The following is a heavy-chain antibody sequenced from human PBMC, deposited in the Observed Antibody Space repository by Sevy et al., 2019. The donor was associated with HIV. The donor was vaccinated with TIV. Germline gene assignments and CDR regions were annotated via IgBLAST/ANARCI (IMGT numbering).Heavy chain of an antibody. CDR2: ISGPGYGT. D-gene: IGHD3-22*01. CDR1: GFTFNTHA. J-gene: IGHJ3*01. V-gene: IGHV3-23*01. Sequence: GGSLRLSCAASGFTFNTHAMNWVRQAPGKGLEWVSVISGPGYGTNYADSVKGRFTISRDNSKNTLFLKMSSLRDDDTAVYYCAKALNPALESMLEVNLRSLKGFDVWGQGTMVTVSS. CDR3: AKALNPALESMLEVNLRSLKGFDV.